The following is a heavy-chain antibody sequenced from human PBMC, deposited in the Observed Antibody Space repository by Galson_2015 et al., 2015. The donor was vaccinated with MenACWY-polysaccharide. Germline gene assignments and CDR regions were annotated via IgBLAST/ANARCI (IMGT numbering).Heavy chain of an antibody. J-gene: IGHJ3*02. V-gene: IGHV3-30*14. CDR3: ARDRGSYDAYDI. CDR2: ISDDGTKK. Sequence: SLRLSCAASGFSFHNYAIHWVRQVPGKGLDWVTLISDDGTKKYYADSVKGRFTISRDNAKDSLYLKMNSLTAEDTGLYYCARDRGSYDAYDIWGQGTVVTVSS. CDR1: GFSFHNYA. D-gene: IGHD5-18*01.